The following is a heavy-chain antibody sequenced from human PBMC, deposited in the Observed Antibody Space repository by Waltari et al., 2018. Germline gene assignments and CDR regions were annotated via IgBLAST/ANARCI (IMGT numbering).Heavy chain of an antibody. Sequence: QVQLQQWGAGLLKPSETLSLTCAVYGGSFSGYYWSWIRQPPGKGLEWIGEINHSGSTNYNPSLKSRVTISVDTSKNQFSLKLSSVTAADTAVYYCARGSAAAGTKRYYYYYMDVWGKGTTVTVSS. CDR3: ARGSAAAGTKRYYYYYMDV. CDR1: GGSFSGYY. J-gene: IGHJ6*03. D-gene: IGHD6-13*01. V-gene: IGHV4-34*01. CDR2: INHSGST.